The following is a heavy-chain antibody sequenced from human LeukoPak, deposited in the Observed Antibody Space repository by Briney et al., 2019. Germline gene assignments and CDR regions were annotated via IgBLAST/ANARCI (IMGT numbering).Heavy chain of an antibody. CDR1: GFTFSSSA. D-gene: IGHD2-15*01. CDR3: ARESCCDAQDPFDY. J-gene: IGHJ4*02. CDR2: ISYDGSNE. Sequence: PGGSLRLSCAVSGFTFSSSAMHWVRQAPGKGLEWVAVISYDGSNENYADSLKGRFTISRDNSKNTLYLQINSLRGDDTAVYYCARESCCDAQDPFDYWGQGTLVTVSS. V-gene: IGHV3-30*01.